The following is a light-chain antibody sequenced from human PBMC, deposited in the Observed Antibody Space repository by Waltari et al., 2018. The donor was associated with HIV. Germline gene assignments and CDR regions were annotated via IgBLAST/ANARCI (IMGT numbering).Light chain of an antibody. Sequence: SVLTQPPSASGTAGQRVTISCSGSTSNIGSNDVFWYQHLPGAAPKLLIHRNKQRPSGVPDRFSGSTSGTSASLAISGLRSEDEADYYCVAWDDSLRGVVFGGGTKVAAL. V-gene: IGLV1-47*01. CDR3: VAWDDSLRGVV. CDR2: RNK. CDR1: TSNIGSND. J-gene: IGLJ2*01.